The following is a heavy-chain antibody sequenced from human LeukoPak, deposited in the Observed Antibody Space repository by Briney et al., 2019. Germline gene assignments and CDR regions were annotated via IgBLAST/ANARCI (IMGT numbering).Heavy chain of an antibody. D-gene: IGHD1-26*01. CDR1: GFTFSSYE. V-gene: IGHV3-48*03. J-gene: IGHJ4*02. CDR2: ISSSGSTI. Sequence: GGSLRLSCAASGFTFSSYEMNWVRQAPGKGLEWVSYISSSGSTIYYADSVKGRFTISRDNAKNSLYLQMNSLRAEDTAMYYCARDMGWELLDSFDYWGQGTLVTVSS. CDR3: ARDMGWELLDSFDY.